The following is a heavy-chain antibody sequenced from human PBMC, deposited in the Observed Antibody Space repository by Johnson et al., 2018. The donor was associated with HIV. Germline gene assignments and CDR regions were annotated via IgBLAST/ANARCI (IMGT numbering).Heavy chain of an antibody. Sequence: VQLVESGGGLVQPGGSLRVSCAASGFTFSNYAIHWVRQAPGKGLEYVSAISGNGGSTYYANSVKGRFTISRDNSKNTLYLQMNSLRAEDTAVYYCARGGRVGRRDDAFDMWGQGTMVTVAS. CDR3: ARGGRVGRRDDAFDM. V-gene: IGHV3-64*01. D-gene: IGHD1-26*01. CDR2: ISGNGGST. J-gene: IGHJ3*02. CDR1: GFTFSNYA.